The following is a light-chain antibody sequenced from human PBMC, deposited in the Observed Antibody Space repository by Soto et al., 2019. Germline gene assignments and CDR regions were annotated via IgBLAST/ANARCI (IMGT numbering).Light chain of an antibody. J-gene: IGKJ5*01. CDR1: QSISSY. CDR2: AAS. V-gene: IGKV1-39*01. CDR3: QQYFSYPTT. Sequence: DIQMTQSPSSLSASVGDRVTITCRASQSISSYLNWYQQKPGKAPKLLIYAASSLQSGVPSRFSGSGSGTDFTLTISSLQPEDFGIYYCQQYFSYPTTFGQGTRLEIK.